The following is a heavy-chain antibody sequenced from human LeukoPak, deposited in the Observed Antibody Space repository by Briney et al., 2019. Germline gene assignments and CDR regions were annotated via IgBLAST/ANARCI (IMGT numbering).Heavy chain of an antibody. CDR1: GGSISSYY. CDR3: ARGGDYYDSSGYYQY. V-gene: IGHV4-59*01. CDR2: IYYSGST. Sequence: SETLSLTCTVSGGSISSYYWSWIRQPPGKGLEWIGYIYYSGSTNYNPSLKSRVTISVDTSKNQFSLKLSSVTAADTAVYYCARGGDYYDSSGYYQYWGQGTLVTVSS. J-gene: IGHJ4*02. D-gene: IGHD3-22*01.